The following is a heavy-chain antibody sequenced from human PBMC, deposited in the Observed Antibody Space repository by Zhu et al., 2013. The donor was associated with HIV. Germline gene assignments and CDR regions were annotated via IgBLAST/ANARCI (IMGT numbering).Heavy chain of an antibody. V-gene: IGHV1-69*01. J-gene: IGHJ6*02. CDR2: IIPIFGTA. Sequence: QVQLVQSGAEVKKPGSSVKVSCKASGGTFSSYAISWVRQAPGQGLEWMGGIIPIFGTANYAQKFQGRVTITADESTSTAYMELSSLRSEDTAVYYCARDKAGGAIFRELLGGDRGYYYYGMDVWGQGTTVTVSS. CDR3: ARDKAGGAIFRELLGGDRGYYYYGMDV. CDR1: GGTFSSYA. D-gene: IGHD3-10*01.